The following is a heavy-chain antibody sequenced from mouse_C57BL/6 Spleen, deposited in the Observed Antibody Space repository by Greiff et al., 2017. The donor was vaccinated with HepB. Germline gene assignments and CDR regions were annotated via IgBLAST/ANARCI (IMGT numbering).Heavy chain of an antibody. CDR1: GFTFSDYG. Sequence: VQLKESGGGLVKPGGSLKLSCAASGFTFSDYGMHWVRQAPEKGLEWVAYISSGSSTIYYADTVKGRFTISRDNAKNTLFLQMTSLRSEDRAMYYCARGMVTRYFDVWGTGTTVTVSS. CDR2: ISSGSSTI. D-gene: IGHD2-3*01. V-gene: IGHV5-17*01. J-gene: IGHJ1*03. CDR3: ARGMVTRYFDV.